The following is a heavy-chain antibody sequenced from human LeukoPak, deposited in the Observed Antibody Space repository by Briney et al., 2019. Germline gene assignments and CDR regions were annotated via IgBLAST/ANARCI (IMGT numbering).Heavy chain of an antibody. Sequence: GGSLRLSCAASGFTFSTYSMNWVRQAPGKGVEWVSYISNSGTIIHYADSAKGRFTISRDNAKDSRYLHIHSLRDEATAVYYCAREDIEMVAFDFWGQGTLVTVSS. CDR2: ISNSGTII. V-gene: IGHV3-48*02. J-gene: IGHJ4*02. CDR3: AREDIEMVAFDF. D-gene: IGHD5-12*01. CDR1: GFTFSTYS.